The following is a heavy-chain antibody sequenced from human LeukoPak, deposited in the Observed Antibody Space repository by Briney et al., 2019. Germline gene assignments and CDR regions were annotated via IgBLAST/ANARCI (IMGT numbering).Heavy chain of an antibody. J-gene: IGHJ6*03. CDR2: INPNSGGT. CDR3: ARNSYGDYYYYYYYMDV. V-gene: IGHV1-2*02. Sequence: ASVKVSCKASGYTVTGYYMHWVRQAPGQGLEWMGWINPNSGGTNYAQKFQGRVTMTRDTSISTAYMELSRLRSDDTAVYYCARNSYGDYYYYYYYMDVWGKGTTVTVSS. D-gene: IGHD4-17*01. CDR1: GYTVTGYY.